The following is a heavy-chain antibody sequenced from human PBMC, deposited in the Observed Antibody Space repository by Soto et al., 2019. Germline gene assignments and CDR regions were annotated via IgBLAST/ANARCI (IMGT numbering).Heavy chain of an antibody. V-gene: IGHV3-21*01. CDR3: ARESEDLTSNFDY. Sequence: GGSLRLSCAASGFTFSSYSMNWVRQAPGKGLEWVSSISSSSSYIYYADSVKGRFTISRDNAKNSLYLQMNSLRAEDTAVYYCARESEDLTSNFDYWGQGTLVTVSS. CDR1: GFTFSSYS. CDR2: ISSSSSYI. J-gene: IGHJ4*02.